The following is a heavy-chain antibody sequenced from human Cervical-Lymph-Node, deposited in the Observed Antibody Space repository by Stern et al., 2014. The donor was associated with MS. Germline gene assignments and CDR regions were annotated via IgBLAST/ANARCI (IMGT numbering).Heavy chain of an antibody. Sequence: QLQLQESAPGLVKPSETLSLTCTVSGGSVSSHYWSWFRQTPGKGLEWIGYIFYSGSTNYNPPLKSRVTMSLDVSKNQFSLNLTSVTAADTAVYYCARGVNNWLDPWGQGTQVTVSS. CDR2: IFYSGST. J-gene: IGHJ5*02. V-gene: IGHV4-59*02. CDR1: GGSVSSHY. CDR3: ARGVNNWLDP.